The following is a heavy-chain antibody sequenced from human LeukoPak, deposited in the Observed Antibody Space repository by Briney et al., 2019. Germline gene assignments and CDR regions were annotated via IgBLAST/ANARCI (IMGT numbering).Heavy chain of an antibody. D-gene: IGHD2-2*01. V-gene: IGHV1-69*04. Sequence: SVKVSCKASGGTFSSYAISWVRQAPGQGLEWMGRIIPILGIANYAQKFQGRVTITADKSTSTAYMELSSLRSEDTAVYYCARGSIAHIGWFDPWGQGTLVTVSS. J-gene: IGHJ5*02. CDR1: GGTFSSYA. CDR3: ARGSIAHIGWFDP. CDR2: IIPILGIA.